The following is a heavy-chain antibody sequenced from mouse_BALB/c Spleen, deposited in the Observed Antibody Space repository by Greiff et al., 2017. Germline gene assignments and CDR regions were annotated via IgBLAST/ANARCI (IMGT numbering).Heavy chain of an antibody. CDR1: GFTFSDYG. V-gene: IGHV5-15*02. Sequence: EVKLVESGGGLVQPGGSRKLSCAASGFTFSDYGMAWVRQAPGKGPEWVAFISNLAYSIYYADTVTGRFTISRENAKNTLYLEMSSLRSEDTAMYYCARDSGNYYFDYWGQGTTLTVSS. J-gene: IGHJ2*01. CDR2: ISNLAYSI. CDR3: ARDSGNYYFDY. D-gene: IGHD2-1*01.